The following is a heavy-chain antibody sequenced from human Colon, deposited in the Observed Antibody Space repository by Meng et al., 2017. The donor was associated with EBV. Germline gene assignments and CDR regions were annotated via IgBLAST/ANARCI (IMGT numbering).Heavy chain of an antibody. J-gene: IGHJ4*02. CDR1: GGSLSGAY. V-gene: IGHV4-34*12. CDR3: ARRPTGIDY. CDR2: IIHGGSP. D-gene: IGHD2-8*02. Sequence: QVHLRPWGAALLKPSETRAPTCAVNGGSLSGAYWRWLRQPPGKGLEWIGEIIHGGSPSYNPPLKSRVTISIDTSKNQLSLMLSSVTAADTAVYYCARRPTGIDYWGQGTLVTVSS.